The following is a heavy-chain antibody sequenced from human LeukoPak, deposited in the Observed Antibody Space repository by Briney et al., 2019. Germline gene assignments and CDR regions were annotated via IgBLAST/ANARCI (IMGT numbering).Heavy chain of an antibody. J-gene: IGHJ5*02. Sequence: GESLQISCEASGHTFTNSWIAWVRQKPGKGPEWMGLIYPDDSDTRYNPSFQGQVIISADKSISTAYLQWSSLKASDTAMYYCARQEYCSGGSCYTWFDPWGQGTLVTVSS. D-gene: IGHD2-15*01. V-gene: IGHV5-51*01. CDR3: ARQEYCSGGSCYTWFDP. CDR1: GHTFTNSW. CDR2: IYPDDSDT.